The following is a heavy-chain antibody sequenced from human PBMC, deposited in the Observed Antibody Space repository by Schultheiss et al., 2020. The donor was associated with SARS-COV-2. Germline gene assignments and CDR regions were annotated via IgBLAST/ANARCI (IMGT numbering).Heavy chain of an antibody. CDR2: IYYSGST. J-gene: IGHJ6*04. CDR3: ARGGKYQRMDV. CDR1: GGSFSGYY. D-gene: IGHD2-2*01. Sequence: SQTLSLTCAVYGGSFSGYYWSWIRQPPGKGLEWIGSIYYSGSTYYNPSLKSRVTISVDTSKNQFSLKLRSVTAADTAVYYCARGGKYQRMDVWGKGTTVTVSS. V-gene: IGHV4-34*01.